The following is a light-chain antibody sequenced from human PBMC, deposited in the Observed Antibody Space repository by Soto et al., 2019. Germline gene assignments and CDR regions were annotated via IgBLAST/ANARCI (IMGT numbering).Light chain of an antibody. CDR2: GAS. Sequence: EIVMTQSPATLFVSPGERATLSCRASQSVSSNLAWYQQKPGQAPRLLIYGASTRATGIPARFSGSGSGTEFTLTISSLQSEDFAVYYCQQYYSLPLTFGGGTKVEIK. CDR1: QSVSSN. CDR3: QQYYSLPLT. J-gene: IGKJ4*01. V-gene: IGKV3-15*01.